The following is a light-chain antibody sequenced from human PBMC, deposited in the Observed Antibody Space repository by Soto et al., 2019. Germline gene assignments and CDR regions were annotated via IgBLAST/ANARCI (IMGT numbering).Light chain of an antibody. Sequence: DIQMTQSPSSLSASVGDRVTITCRASQSISNYLNWFQQKPGNPPKLLIYAASTLQGGVPSRFSGRGSGTDFTLTISNLQPEDFATCYCQQTYSSPETFGQGTKVEI. CDR1: QSISNY. CDR2: AAS. J-gene: IGKJ1*01. CDR3: QQTYSSPET. V-gene: IGKV1-39*01.